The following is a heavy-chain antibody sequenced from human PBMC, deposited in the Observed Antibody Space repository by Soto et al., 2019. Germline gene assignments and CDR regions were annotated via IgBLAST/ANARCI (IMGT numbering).Heavy chain of an antibody. CDR1: GFTFSSYA. Sequence: QVQLVESGGGVVQPGRSLRLSCAASGFTFSSYAMHWVRQAPGTGLEWVAVISYEGSNKYYADSVKGRFPISRDNSKNSLVLQMNSLRGEDTAVYYWARAESMDNASDIWGRGTMVTVSS. J-gene: IGHJ3*02. V-gene: IGHV3-30-3*01. D-gene: IGHD2-2*03. CDR2: ISYEGSNK. CDR3: ARAESMDNASDI.